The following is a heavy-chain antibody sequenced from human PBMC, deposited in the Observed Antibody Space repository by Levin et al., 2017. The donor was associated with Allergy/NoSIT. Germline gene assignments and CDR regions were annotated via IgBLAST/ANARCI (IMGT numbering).Heavy chain of an antibody. Sequence: GESLKISCAASGFTFSTYWMAWVRQAPGKGLEWVANIKEDAGEKYYVASVKGRFTISRDNAKNSLYLQMNSLRVEDTAVYYCGIVTTSSYAFDFWGQGTMLTVSS. CDR3: GIVTTSSYAFDF. CDR1: GFTFSTYW. V-gene: IGHV3-7*01. D-gene: IGHD6-6*01. J-gene: IGHJ3*01. CDR2: IKEDAGEK.